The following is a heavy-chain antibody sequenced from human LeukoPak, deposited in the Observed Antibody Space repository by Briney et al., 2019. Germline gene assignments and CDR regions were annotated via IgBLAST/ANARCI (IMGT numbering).Heavy chain of an antibody. V-gene: IGHV1-2*02. Sequence: ASVKVSCKASGGTFSSYAISWVRQAPGQGLEWMGWINPNSGGTNYAQKFQGRVTMTRDTSTSTAYMELSRLRSDDTAVYYCARDSSGSYLYWGQGTLVTVSS. D-gene: IGHD1-26*01. J-gene: IGHJ4*02. CDR1: GGTFSSYA. CDR2: INPNSGGT. CDR3: ARDSSGSYLY.